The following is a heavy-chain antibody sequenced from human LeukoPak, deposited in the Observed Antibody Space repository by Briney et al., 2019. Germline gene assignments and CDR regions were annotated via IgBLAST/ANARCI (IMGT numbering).Heavy chain of an antibody. CDR3: AGDESLDY. V-gene: IGHV3-30*01. J-gene: IGHJ4*02. CDR1: GFTFSRYA. Sequence: GRSLRLSCAASGFTFSRYAMHWVRQAPGKGLEWVAVISYDGNQNYYADSVKGRFTISRDSSKSTLYLQMNSLRVEDTAVYYCAGDESLDYWGQGTLVTVSS. CDR2: ISYDGNQN.